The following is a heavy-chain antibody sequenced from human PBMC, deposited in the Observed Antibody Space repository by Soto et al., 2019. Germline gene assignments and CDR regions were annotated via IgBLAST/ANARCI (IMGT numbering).Heavy chain of an antibody. Sequence: GESLKISCKGSGYIFSSDWIGWVRQMPGKSLEWMGIIYPGDSDTRYSPSFQGQDTISADNSISTAYLQWSSLKASDSAIYYCARVGDTWYGYFHHWGQGTLVTVSS. CDR1: GYIFSSDW. V-gene: IGHV5-51*01. D-gene: IGHD6-13*01. CDR3: ARVGDTWYGYFHH. CDR2: IYPGDSDT. J-gene: IGHJ1*01.